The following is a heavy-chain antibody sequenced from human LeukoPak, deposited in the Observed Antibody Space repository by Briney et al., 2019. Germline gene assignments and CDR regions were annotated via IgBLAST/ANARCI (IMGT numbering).Heavy chain of an antibody. V-gene: IGHV3-7*02. CDR2: IKPDGSEI. CDR1: GFSFSDSW. CDR3: TRSLDY. J-gene: IGHJ4*02. Sequence: PGGSLRLSCAASGFSFSDSWMDWVRQAPGKGLEWVANIKPDGSEIYYVEAVKGRFTISRDNAKNSLYLQMNSLRAEDTAVYYCTRSLDYWGQGILVTVSS. D-gene: IGHD2-15*01.